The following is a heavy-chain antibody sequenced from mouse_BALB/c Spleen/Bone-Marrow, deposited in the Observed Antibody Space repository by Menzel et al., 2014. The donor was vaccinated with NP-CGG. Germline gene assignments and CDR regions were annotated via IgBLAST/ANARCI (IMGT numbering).Heavy chain of an antibody. V-gene: IGHV1-77*01. CDR1: GYTFTDYY. J-gene: IGHJ4*01. Sequence: VQLQQSGAELARPGASVKLSCKASGYTFTDYYINWVKQRTGQGLEWIGEIYPGSGNTYYNEKFKGKATLTADKSSSTAYMQPSSLTSEDSAVYFCARDWDYYAMDYRGQGTSVTVSS. CDR3: ARDWDYYAMDY. CDR2: IYPGSGNT. D-gene: IGHD4-1*01.